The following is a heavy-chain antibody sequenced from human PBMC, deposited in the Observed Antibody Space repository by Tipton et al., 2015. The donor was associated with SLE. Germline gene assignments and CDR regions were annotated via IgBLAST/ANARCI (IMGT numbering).Heavy chain of an antibody. CDR1: GGSISSYY. CDR2: IYYSGST. V-gene: IGHV4-59*08. Sequence: TLSLTCTVSGGSISSYYWSWIRQPPGKGLEWIGYIYYSGSTNYDPSLKSRVTISVDTSKNQFSLKLSSVTAADTAVYYCARVTYYYDSSGWLFDYWGQGTLLPV. D-gene: IGHD3-22*01. J-gene: IGHJ4*02. CDR3: ARVTYYYDSSGWLFDY.